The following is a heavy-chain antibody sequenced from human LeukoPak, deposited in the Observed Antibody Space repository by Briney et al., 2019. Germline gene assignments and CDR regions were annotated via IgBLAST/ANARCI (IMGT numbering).Heavy chain of an antibody. J-gene: IGHJ4*02. CDR2: FYPEDGET. V-gene: IGHV1-24*01. Sequence: ASVKVSCKVSGYTLTELSMHWVRQAPGKGLEWMGGFYPEDGETIYAQKFQGRVTMTEDTSTDTAYMELSSLRSEDTAVYYCATTPLFGYSSSWSYFDYWGQGTLVTVSS. D-gene: IGHD6-13*01. CDR1: GYTLTELS. CDR3: ATTPLFGYSSSWSYFDY.